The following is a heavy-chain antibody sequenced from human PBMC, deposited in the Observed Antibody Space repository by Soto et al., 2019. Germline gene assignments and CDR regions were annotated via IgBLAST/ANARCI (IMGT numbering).Heavy chain of an antibody. CDR3: ARYRLGELSLGSYFDY. J-gene: IGHJ4*02. D-gene: IGHD3-16*02. CDR1: GGSISSSNW. V-gene: IGHV4-4*02. CDR2: IYHSGST. Sequence: SETLSLTCAVSGGSISSSNWWSWVRQPPGKGLEWIGEIYHSGSTNYNPSLKSRVTISVDKSKNQFSLKLSSVTAADTAVYYCARYRLGELSLGSYFDYWGQGTLVTVSS.